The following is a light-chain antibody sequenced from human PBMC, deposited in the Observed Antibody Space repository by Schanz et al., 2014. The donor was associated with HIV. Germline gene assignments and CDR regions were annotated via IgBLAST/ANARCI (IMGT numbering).Light chain of an antibody. Sequence: QSVLTQPPSLSGAPGQRISLSCNGSSSNIGAGYDVHWYQHFPGTAPKLLISGNGNRPSGVPDRFSGSKSGTSASLAITGLQAEDEADYYCQSYDSSLSVVFGGGTKVTVL. J-gene: IGLJ2*01. CDR2: GNG. CDR1: SSNIGAGYD. V-gene: IGLV1-40*01. CDR3: QSYDSSLSVV.